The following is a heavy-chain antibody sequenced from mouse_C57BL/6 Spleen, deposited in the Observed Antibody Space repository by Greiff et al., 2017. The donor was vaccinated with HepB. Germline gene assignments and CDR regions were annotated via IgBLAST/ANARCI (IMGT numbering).Heavy chain of an antibody. CDR1: GFNIKNTY. CDR2: IDPANGNT. Sequence: EVQLQQSVAELVRPGASVKLSCTASGFNIKNTYMHWVKQRPEQGLEWIGRIDPANGNTKYAPKFQGKATITADTSSNPAYLQLSSLTSDDTANYYCARRVYYDYSYAMDYWGQGTSVTVSS. CDR3: ARRVYYDYSYAMDY. V-gene: IGHV14-3*01. D-gene: IGHD2-4*01. J-gene: IGHJ4*01.